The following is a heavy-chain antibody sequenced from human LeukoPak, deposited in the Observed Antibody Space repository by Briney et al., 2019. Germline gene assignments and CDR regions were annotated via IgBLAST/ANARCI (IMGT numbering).Heavy chain of an antibody. V-gene: IGHV4-39*07. CDR2: IYYSGST. CDR1: GGSISSSSYY. J-gene: IGHJ5*02. Sequence: PSETLSLTCTVSGGSISSSSYYWGWIRQPPGKGLEWIGSIYYSGSTYYNPSLKSRVTISVDTSKNQFSLKLSSVTAADTAVYYCARSYYSEVGATFVFRFDPWGQGTLVTVSS. CDR3: ARSYYSEVGATFVFRFDP. D-gene: IGHD1-26*01.